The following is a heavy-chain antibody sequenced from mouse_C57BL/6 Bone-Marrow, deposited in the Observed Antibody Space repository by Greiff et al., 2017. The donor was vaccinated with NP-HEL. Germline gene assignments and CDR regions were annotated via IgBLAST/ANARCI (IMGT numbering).Heavy chain of an antibody. CDR2: IRSKSNNYAT. CDR3: VRPNWGYAMDY. D-gene: IGHD4-1*01. CDR1: GFSFNTYA. Sequence: EVHLVESGGGLVQPKGSLKLSCAASGFSFNTYAMNWVRQAPGKGLEWVARIRSKSNNYATYYADSVKDRFTISRDDSESMLYLQMNNLKTEDTAMYYCVRPNWGYAMDYWGQGTSVTVSS. V-gene: IGHV10-1*01. J-gene: IGHJ4*01.